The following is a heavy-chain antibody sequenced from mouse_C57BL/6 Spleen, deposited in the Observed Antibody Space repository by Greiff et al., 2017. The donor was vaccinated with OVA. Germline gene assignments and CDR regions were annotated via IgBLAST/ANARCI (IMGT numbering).Heavy chain of an antibody. CDR3: ARDANGAMDY. J-gene: IGHJ4*01. CDR1: GFTFSDFY. V-gene: IGHV7-1*01. CDR2: SRNKANDYTT. Sequence: EVKLMESGGGLVQSGRSLRLSCATSGFTFSDFYMEWVRQAPGKGLEWIAASRNKANDYTTEYSAAVKGRFIVSRDTSHSILYLQMNALRAEDTAIYYCARDANGAMDYWGQGTSVTVSS.